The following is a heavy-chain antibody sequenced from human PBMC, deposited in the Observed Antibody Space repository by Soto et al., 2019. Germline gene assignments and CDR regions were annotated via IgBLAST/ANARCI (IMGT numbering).Heavy chain of an antibody. Sequence: PSGTLALTCTVSGGSISRGYYYWGWIRQPPGKGLEWIGYIYYSGSTNYNPSLKSRVTISLNTSQNQFSLKLSSVTAADTAVYYRARQLIYWGQGTPVTV. CDR1: GGSISRGYYY. CDR2: IYYSGST. V-gene: IGHV4-30-4*01. CDR3: ARQLIY. J-gene: IGHJ4*02. D-gene: IGHD2-21*01.